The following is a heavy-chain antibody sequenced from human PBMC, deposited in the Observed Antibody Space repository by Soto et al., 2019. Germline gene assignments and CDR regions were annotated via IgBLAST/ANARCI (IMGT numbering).Heavy chain of an antibody. CDR1: GGSISSSNW. CDR3: ARLPPYSSSWYG. J-gene: IGHJ4*02. Sequence: ASETLSLTCAVSGGSISSSNWWSWVRQPPGKGLEWIGEIYHSGSTNYNPSLRSRVTISVDKSKNQFSLKLSSVTAADTAVYYCARLPPYSSSWYGWGQGTLVTVS. V-gene: IGHV4-4*02. CDR2: IYHSGST. D-gene: IGHD6-13*01.